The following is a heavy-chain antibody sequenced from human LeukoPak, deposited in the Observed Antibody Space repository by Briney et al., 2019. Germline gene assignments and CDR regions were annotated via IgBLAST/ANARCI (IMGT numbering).Heavy chain of an antibody. J-gene: IGHJ3*02. D-gene: IGHD7-27*01. CDR1: GFTVSSNY. CDR2: IYSGGST. V-gene: IGHV3-53*01. Sequence: GGSLRLSCAASGFTVSSNYMSWVRQAPGKGLEWVPVIYSGGSTYYADSVKGRFTISRDNSKNTLYLQMNSLRAEDTAVYYCARVGWGYAFDIWGQGTMVTVSS. CDR3: ARVGWGYAFDI.